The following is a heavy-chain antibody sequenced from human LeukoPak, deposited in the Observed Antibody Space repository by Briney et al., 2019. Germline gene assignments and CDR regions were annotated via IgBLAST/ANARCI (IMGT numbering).Heavy chain of an antibody. CDR1: GSTFSSYW. D-gene: IGHD3-22*01. Sequence: QTGWSLRLSCAASGSTFSSYWMSWVRQAPGKGLEWVANIKQDGSEKYYVDSVKGRFTISRDNAKNSLYLQMNSLRAEDTAVYYCARDTYDSIIWGQGTLVTVSS. CDR3: ARDTYDSII. CDR2: IKQDGSEK. V-gene: IGHV3-7*01. J-gene: IGHJ4*02.